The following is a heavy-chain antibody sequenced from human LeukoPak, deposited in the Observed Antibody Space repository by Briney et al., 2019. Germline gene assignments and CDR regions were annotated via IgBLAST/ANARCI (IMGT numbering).Heavy chain of an antibody. CDR2: ISSSSSYI. D-gene: IGHD6-13*01. V-gene: IGHV3-21*01. Sequence: PGGSLRLSCAASGFTFSTYNMNWVRQAPGKGLEWVSSISSSSSYIYYADSVKGRFTISRDNSKNTLYLQMNSLRAEDTAVYYCAKDLYSSSWYGYFDYWGQGTLVTVSS. CDR1: GFTFSTYN. J-gene: IGHJ4*02. CDR3: AKDLYSSSWYGYFDY.